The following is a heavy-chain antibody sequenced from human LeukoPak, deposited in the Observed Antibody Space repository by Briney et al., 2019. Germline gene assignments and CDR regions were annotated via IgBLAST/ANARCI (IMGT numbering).Heavy chain of an antibody. CDR3: ARWGVATIGPFFDY. Sequence: GGSLRLSCAASGFTFSSYAMHWVRQAPGKGLEWVAVISYDGSNKYYADSVKGRFTISRDNSKNTLYLQMNSLRAEDTAVYYCARWGVATIGPFFDYGGQGPRVTVPS. CDR1: GFTFSSYA. V-gene: IGHV3-30-3*01. D-gene: IGHD5-12*01. J-gene: IGHJ4*02. CDR2: ISYDGSNK.